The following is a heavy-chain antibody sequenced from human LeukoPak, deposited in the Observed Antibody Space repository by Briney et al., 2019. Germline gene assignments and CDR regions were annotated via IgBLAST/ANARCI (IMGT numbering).Heavy chain of an antibody. Sequence: GGSLRLSCAASGFTFSSYEMNWVRQAPGKGLEWVSSISGSGGTIYYADSVKGRFTISRDNAKNSLYLQMNSLRAENKHVYYCARGARLQLDRSLRLSIYDYFYGMDVWGQGATLTVSS. CDR1: GFTFSSYE. CDR2: ISGSGGTI. J-gene: IGHJ6*02. D-gene: IGHD6-13*01. V-gene: IGHV3-48*03. CDR3: ARGARLQLDRSLRLSIYDYFYGMDV.